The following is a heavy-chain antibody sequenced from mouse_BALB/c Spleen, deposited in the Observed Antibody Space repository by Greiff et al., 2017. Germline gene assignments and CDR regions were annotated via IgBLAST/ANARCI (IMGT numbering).Heavy chain of an antibody. CDR2: ISSGGST. Sequence: EVQLQESGGGLVKPGGSLKLSCAASGFTFSSYAMSWVRQTPEKRLEWVASISSGGSTYYPDSVKGRFTISRDNARNILYLQMSSLRSEDTAMYYCAREGGTTATYAMDYWGQGTSVTVSS. V-gene: IGHV5-6-5*01. D-gene: IGHD1-2*01. CDR1: GFTFSSYA. J-gene: IGHJ4*01. CDR3: AREGGTTATYAMDY.